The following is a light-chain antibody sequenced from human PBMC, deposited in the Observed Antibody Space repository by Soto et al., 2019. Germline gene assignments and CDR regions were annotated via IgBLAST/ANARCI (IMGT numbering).Light chain of an antibody. CDR3: SSYTSSSTRL. CDR1: SSDLGGYNY. Sequence: QSALTQPASVSGSPGQSITISCTGTSSDLGGYNYVSWYQQHPGKAPKLMIYGVSIRPSGVSNRFSGSKSGNTASLTISGLQAEDEADYYCSSYTSSSTRLFGGGTKLTVL. J-gene: IGLJ2*01. V-gene: IGLV2-14*01. CDR2: GVS.